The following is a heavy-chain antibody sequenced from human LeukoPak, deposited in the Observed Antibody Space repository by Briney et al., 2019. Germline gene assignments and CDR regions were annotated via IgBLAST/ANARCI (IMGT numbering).Heavy chain of an antibody. CDR2: IKGDGSRP. CDR3: ANTDWFDP. V-gene: IGHV3-74*01. D-gene: IGHD2-2*02. J-gene: IGHJ5*02. Sequence: GGSLRLSCDASGFTLSIYWMNWIRQAPGKGLEWVSRIKGDGSRPTYADSVKGRFTISRDNTKNTVYLQLNSLRAEDTAVYYCANTDWFDPWGQGTLVTVSS. CDR1: GFTLSIYW.